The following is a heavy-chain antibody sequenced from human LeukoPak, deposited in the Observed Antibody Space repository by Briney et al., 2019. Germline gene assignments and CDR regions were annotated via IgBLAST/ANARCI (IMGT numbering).Heavy chain of an antibody. CDR2: ISSSGSTI. V-gene: IGHV3-48*03. J-gene: IGHJ4*02. D-gene: IGHD6-19*01. CDR1: GFTFSSYE. CDR3: ARGEQWLAPPYMDV. Sequence: GGSLRLSCAASGFTFSSYEMNWVRQAPGKGLEWVSYISSSGSTIYYADSVKGRFTISRDNAKNSLYLQMNSLRAEDTAVYYCARGEQWLAPPYMDVWGQGTLVTVSS.